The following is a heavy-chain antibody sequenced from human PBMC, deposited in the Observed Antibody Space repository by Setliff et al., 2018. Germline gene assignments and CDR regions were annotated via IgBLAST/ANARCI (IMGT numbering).Heavy chain of an antibody. CDR3: ARHPASGSYHGGSIYYFDH. Sequence: SETLSLTCIVSGGSVSSSAYYWAWIRRSPGKGLEWLGSIYYSGSTSYNLSLKSRLSISVDTSKNQFSLKLNFVTAADTAVYYCARHPASGSYHGGSIYYFDHWGQGTLVTVSS. CDR2: IYYSGST. CDR1: GGSVSSSAYY. D-gene: IGHD1-26*01. V-gene: IGHV4-39*01. J-gene: IGHJ4*02.